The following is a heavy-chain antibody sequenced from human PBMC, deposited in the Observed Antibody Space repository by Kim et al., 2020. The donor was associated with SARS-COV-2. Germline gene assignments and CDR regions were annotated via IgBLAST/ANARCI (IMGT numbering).Heavy chain of an antibody. V-gene: IGHV1-69*04. Sequence: SVKVSCKASGGTFSSYAISWVRQAPGQGLEWMGRIIPILGIANYAQKFQGRVTITADKSTSTAYMELSSLRSEDTAVYYCAREVRVECSSTSCYIWVAYNYNYYYMDVWGKGTTVTVSS. CDR3: AREVRVECSSTSCYIWVAYNYNYYYMDV. CDR2: IIPILGIA. J-gene: IGHJ6*03. D-gene: IGHD2-2*02. CDR1: GGTFSSYA.